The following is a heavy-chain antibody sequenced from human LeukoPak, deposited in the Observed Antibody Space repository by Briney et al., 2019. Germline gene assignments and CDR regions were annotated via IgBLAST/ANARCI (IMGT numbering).Heavy chain of an antibody. CDR1: GYTFTGTGYY. J-gene: IGHJ4*02. D-gene: IGHD1-26*01. V-gene: IGHV1-2*02. CDR2: IDPNNGDA. CDR3: AREKPPDSGFDY. Sequence: ASVKVSCKASGYTFTGTGYYIHWVRQAPGQGLEWLGWIDPNNGDAHYAQNFQGSVTMTRDTSVSTAYMELNRLTFDDTAVYFCAREKPPDSGFDYWGQGTLVTVSS.